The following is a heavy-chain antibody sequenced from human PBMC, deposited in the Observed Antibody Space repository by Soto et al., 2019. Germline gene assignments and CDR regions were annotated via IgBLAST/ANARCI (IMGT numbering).Heavy chain of an antibody. V-gene: IGHV3-73*01. D-gene: IGHD6-13*01. CDR1: GFTFSGSA. J-gene: IGHJ6*02. Sequence: GALRLSCAASGFTFSGSAIHWVRQASGKGLEWVGRIRSKANSYATAYAASVKGRFTISRDDSKNTAYLQMNSLKTEDTAVYYCTRQRIAAAGGYYYYGMDVWGQGTTVTVSS. CDR3: TRQRIAAAGGYYYYGMDV. CDR2: IRSKANSYAT.